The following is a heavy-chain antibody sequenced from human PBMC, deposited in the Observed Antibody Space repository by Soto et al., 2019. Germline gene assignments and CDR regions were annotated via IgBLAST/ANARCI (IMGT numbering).Heavy chain of an antibody. CDR2: INHSGSN. V-gene: IGHV4-34*01. CDR3: ARVPRKRGGLVKLFDY. D-gene: IGHD3-9*01. CDR1: GGSFSTYY. Sequence: SETLSLTCVVSGGSFSTYYYNWIRQSPGKGLEWIGEINHSGSNNYSPSLKSRVTMSLDTSKNQFSLKLTSVTAADTAVYCCARVPRKRGGLVKLFDYWGQGTLVTVSS. J-gene: IGHJ4*02.